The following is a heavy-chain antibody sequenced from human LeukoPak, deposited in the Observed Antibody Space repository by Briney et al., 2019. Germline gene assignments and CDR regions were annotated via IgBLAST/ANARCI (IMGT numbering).Heavy chain of an antibody. CDR1: GGSISNYC. D-gene: IGHD6-13*01. J-gene: IGHJ4*02. CDR3: ARHSSIWYPFDK. V-gene: IGHV4-59*01. CDR2: ISHSGST. Sequence: SETLSLTCTVSGGSISNYCWSWIRQPPGKELEWTAYISHSGSTDYNPSLKGRATISVDTSKNQFSLRLSSVTAADTAVYFCARHSSIWYPFDKWGQGTLVTVSS.